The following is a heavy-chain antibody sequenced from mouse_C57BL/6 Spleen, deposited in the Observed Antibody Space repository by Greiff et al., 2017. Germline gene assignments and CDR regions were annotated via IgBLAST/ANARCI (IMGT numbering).Heavy chain of an antibody. J-gene: IGHJ4*01. CDR3: AREGTAQATYYAMDY. CDR1: GYTFTSYW. CDR2: IYPSDSET. V-gene: IGHV1-61*01. Sequence: VQLQQPGAELVRPGSSVTLSCKASGYTFTSYWMDWVKQRPGQGLEWIGNIYPSDSETHYNQKFKDKATLTVDKSSSTAYMQLSRLTSEDSAVYYCAREGTAQATYYAMDYWGQGTSVTVSS. D-gene: IGHD3-2*02.